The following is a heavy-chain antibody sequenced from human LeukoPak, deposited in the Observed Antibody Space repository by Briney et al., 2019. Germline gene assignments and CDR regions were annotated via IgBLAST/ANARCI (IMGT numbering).Heavy chain of an antibody. V-gene: IGHV3-23*01. CDR2: ISGSGGST. J-gene: IGHJ5*02. CDR1: GFTFSDYY. CDR3: AKEPTLYGSGSYSRNWFDP. D-gene: IGHD3-10*01. Sequence: GGSLRLPCAASGFTFSDYYMSWIRQAPGKGLEWVSAISGSGGSTYYADSVKGRFTISRDNSKNTLYLQMNSLRAEDTAVYYCAKEPTLYGSGSYSRNWFDPWGQGTLVTVSS.